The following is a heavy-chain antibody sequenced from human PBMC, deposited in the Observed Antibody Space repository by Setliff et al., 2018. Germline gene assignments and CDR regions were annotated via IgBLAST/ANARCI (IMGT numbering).Heavy chain of an antibody. V-gene: IGHV7-4-1*02. CDR2: INTNTGNP. CDR1: GYMFTTYA. D-gene: IGHD3-10*01. J-gene: IGHJ6*03. CDR3: ARASRFGTIVYKGYYYMDV. Sequence: ASVKVSCKASGYMFTTYAMSWIRQVPGQGFEWMGWINTNTGNPSYAQDFTGRFVFSLDTSVSTAYLQISSLKAEDTAVYYCARASRFGTIVYKGYYYMDVWGKGTTVTVSS.